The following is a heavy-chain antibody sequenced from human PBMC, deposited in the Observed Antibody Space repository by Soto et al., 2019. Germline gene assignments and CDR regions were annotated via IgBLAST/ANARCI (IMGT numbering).Heavy chain of an antibody. CDR1: GYTFTSYG. CDR3: ARDLGDAFDI. J-gene: IGHJ3*02. CDR2: ISAYNGNT. Sequence: QVQLVQSGAEVKKPGASVKVSCKASGYTFTSYGITWVRQAPGQGLEWMGWISAYNGNTHYAQKLQGRATITPDTAASTAYMELRSLSSDDTAGYYCARDLGDAFDIWGQGTMVTVSS. V-gene: IGHV1-18*01.